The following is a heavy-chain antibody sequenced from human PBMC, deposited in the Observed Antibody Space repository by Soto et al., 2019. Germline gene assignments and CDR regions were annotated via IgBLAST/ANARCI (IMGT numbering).Heavy chain of an antibody. V-gene: IGHV4-59*08. CDR1: GGSISSYY. J-gene: IGHJ4*02. D-gene: IGHD2-15*01. Sequence: SETLSLTCTVSGGSISSYYWSWIRQPPGKGLEWIGYIYYSGSTNYNPSLKSRVTISVDTSKNQFSLKLSSVTAADTAVYYCASQGYCSGGSCHFYFDYWGQGTLVTVSS. CDR3: ASQGYCSGGSCHFYFDY. CDR2: IYYSGST.